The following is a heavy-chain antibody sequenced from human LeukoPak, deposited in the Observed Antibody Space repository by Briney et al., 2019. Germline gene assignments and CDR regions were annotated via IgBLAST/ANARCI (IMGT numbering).Heavy chain of an antibody. CDR2: ISDIGGST. CDR1: GFTFSSYA. Sequence: RGSLSLSCAASGFTFSSYAMSWVRQAPGKGLEWVSTISDIGGSTSYADSVKGRFTISRDNSKNTLYLQMSSLRAEDTAVYYCAKHWGYSVLYFDLWGRGTLPTLSS. CDR3: AKHWGYSVLYFDL. J-gene: IGHJ2*01. V-gene: IGHV3-23*01. D-gene: IGHD7-27*01.